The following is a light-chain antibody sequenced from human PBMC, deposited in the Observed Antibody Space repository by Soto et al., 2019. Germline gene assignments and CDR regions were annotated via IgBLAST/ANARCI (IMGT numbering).Light chain of an antibody. V-gene: IGKV3-20*01. CDR1: QRVSSNY. CDR3: QQYGSSLYT. CDR2: GAS. J-gene: IGKJ2*01. Sequence: EMVLTQSPGTLSLSPGDRATLSCRASQRVSSNYLAWYQQRPGQAPRLLIYGASSRATGIPDRFSGSGSGTDFTLTINRPEPEDFAVYYCQQYGSSLYTFGQGTKVDIK.